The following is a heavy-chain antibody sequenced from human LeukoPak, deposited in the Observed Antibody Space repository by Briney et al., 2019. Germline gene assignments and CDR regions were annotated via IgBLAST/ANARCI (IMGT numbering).Heavy chain of an antibody. D-gene: IGHD3-22*01. Sequence: SETLSLTCTVSGGSISSYYWSWIRQPPGKGLEWIGYIYYSGSTNYNPSLKNRVTISVDTSKNQFSLKLSSVTAADTAVYYCARYDTSGSLDYWGQGTLVTVSS. V-gene: IGHV4-59*08. CDR3: ARYDTSGSLDY. CDR1: GGSISSYY. CDR2: IYYSGST. J-gene: IGHJ4*02.